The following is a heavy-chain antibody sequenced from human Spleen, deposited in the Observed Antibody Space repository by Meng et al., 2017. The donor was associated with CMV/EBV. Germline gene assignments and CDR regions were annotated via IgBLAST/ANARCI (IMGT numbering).Heavy chain of an antibody. D-gene: IGHD4-17*01. CDR3: AKVGRDYGDWVYYYGMDV. CDR1: GFTFSSYG. CDR2: IRYDGNNK. Sequence: GESLKISCAASGFTFSSYGMHWVRQAPGKGLEWVAFIRYDGNNKYYADSVKGRFTISRDNSKNTLYLQMNSLRAEDTAVYYCAKVGRDYGDWVYYYGMDVWGQGTTVTVSS. J-gene: IGHJ6*02. V-gene: IGHV3-30*02.